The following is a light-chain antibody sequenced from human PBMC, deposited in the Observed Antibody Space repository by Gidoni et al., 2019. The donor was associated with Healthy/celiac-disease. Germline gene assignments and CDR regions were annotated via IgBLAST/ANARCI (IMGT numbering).Light chain of an antibody. Sequence: IQMTQSPSSLSASVGDRVTITCRASQSISSFLNWYQQKPGKAPKLLIYAASSLQSGVPSRFSGSGSGTDFTLTISSLQPEDFATYYCQQSYSTPRTFGLGTKVEIK. J-gene: IGKJ1*01. CDR1: QSISSF. V-gene: IGKV1-39*01. CDR3: QQSYSTPRT. CDR2: AAS.